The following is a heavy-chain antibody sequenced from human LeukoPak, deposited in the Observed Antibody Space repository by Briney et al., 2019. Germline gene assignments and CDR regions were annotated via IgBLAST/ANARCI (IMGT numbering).Heavy chain of an antibody. CDR1: GFTFSDYY. CDR3: ASLWNRDMIVLGGGY. D-gene: IGHD3-22*01. V-gene: IGHV3-11*04. J-gene: IGHJ4*02. Sequence: GGSLRLSCAASGFTFSDYYMSWIRQAPGKGLEWVSYISSSGSTIYYADSVKGRFTISRDNAKNSLYLQMDSLRAEDTAVYYCASLWNRDMIVLGGGYWGQGTLVTVSS. CDR2: ISSSGSTI.